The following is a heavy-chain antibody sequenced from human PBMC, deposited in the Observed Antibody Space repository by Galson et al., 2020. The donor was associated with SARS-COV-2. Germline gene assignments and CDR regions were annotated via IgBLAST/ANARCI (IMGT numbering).Heavy chain of an antibody. Sequence: EFGPTLEKPTQTLTLTCTFSGFSLSTSGMCVSWIRQPPGKALEWLARIDWDDDKFYSTSLKTRLTISKDTSKNQVVLTMTNMDPVDTATYYCARYSSALFDYWGQGTLVTVSS. CDR1: GFSLSTSGMC. CDR2: IDWDDDK. CDR3: ARYSSALFDY. V-gene: IGHV2-70*17. J-gene: IGHJ4*02. D-gene: IGHD6-19*01.